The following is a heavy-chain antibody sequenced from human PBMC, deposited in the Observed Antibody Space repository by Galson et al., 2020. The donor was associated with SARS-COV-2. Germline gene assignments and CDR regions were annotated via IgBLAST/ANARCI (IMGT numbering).Heavy chain of an antibody. CDR2: ISSSGTNI. CDR3: ASPYLAAASFFGAFDI. CDR1: GFTFSTYE. D-gene: IGHD6-13*01. Sequence: GGSLRLSCAGSGFTFSTYEMNWVRQAPGKGLGWVSYISSSGTNIYYADSVKGRFTISRDNANNSLYLQMTSLRAEDTAVYYCASPYLAAASFFGAFDIWGLGTMVTVSS. V-gene: IGHV3-48*03. J-gene: IGHJ3*02.